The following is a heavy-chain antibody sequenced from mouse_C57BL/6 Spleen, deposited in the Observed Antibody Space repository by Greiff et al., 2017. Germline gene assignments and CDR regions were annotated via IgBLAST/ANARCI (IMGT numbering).Heavy chain of an antibody. CDR1: GYTFTSYW. D-gene: IGHD1-1*01. Sequence: QVQLQQPGAELVKPGASVKLSCKASGYTFTSYWMQWVKQRPGQGLAWIGEIDPSDSYTNYNQKFKGKATLTVDTSSSTAYMQLSSLTSEDSAVYYCARKDGSRGFAYWGQGTLVTVSA. J-gene: IGHJ3*01. V-gene: IGHV1-50*01. CDR3: ARKDGSRGFAY. CDR2: IDPSDSYT.